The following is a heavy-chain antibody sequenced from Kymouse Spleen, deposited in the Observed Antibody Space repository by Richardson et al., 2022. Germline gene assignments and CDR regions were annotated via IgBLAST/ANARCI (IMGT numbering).Heavy chain of an antibody. Sequence: QVQLVESGGGVVQPGRSLRLSCAASGFTFSSYGMHWVRQAPGKGLEWVAVIWYDGSNKYYADSVKGRFTISRDNSKNTLYLQMNSLRAEDTAVYYCASLTGTHFDYWGQGTLVTVSS. D-gene: IGHD1-7*01. CDR3: ASLTGTHFDY. CDR2: IWYDGSNK. CDR1: GFTFSSYG. J-gene: IGHJ4*02. V-gene: IGHV3-33*01.